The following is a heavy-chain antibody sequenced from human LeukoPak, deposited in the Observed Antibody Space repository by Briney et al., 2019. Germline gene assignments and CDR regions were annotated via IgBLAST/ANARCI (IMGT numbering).Heavy chain of an antibody. Sequence: SETVSLTCAVYGGSFSGYYWSWIRQPPGKGLEWIGEINHSGSTNYNPSLKSRVTISVDTSKNQFSLKLSSVTAADTAVYYCARAVDTAMVRVDYWGQGTLVTVSS. V-gene: IGHV4-34*01. D-gene: IGHD5-18*01. CDR2: INHSGST. J-gene: IGHJ4*02. CDR1: GGSFSGYY. CDR3: ARAVDTAMVRVDY.